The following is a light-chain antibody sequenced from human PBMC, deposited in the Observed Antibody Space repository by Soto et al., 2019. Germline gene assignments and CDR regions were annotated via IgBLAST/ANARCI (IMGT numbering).Light chain of an antibody. CDR1: SSDVGSYNF. CDR3: SSYTSSSTLTV. V-gene: IGLV2-14*01. Sequence: QSALTQPASVSGSPGQSITISCTGTSSDVGSYNFVSWYQQHPGKAPKLMIYDVSHRPSGVSNRFSGSKSGNTASLTISGLQAEDEADYYCSSYTSSSTLTVFGTGTMLTVL. J-gene: IGLJ1*01. CDR2: DVS.